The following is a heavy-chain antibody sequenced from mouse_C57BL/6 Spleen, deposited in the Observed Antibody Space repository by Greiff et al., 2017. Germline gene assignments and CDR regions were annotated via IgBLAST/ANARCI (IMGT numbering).Heavy chain of an antibody. Sequence: VQLQQSGAELVKPGASVKLSCTASGFNIKDYSMHWVQQRTEQGLEWIGRIDPEDGETKSAPKFQGKATITADTSANTAYLQLSSLTAEDTADYYCARSVLLRCADYFDYWGQGTTLTVSS. CDR3: ARSVLLRCADYFDY. D-gene: IGHD1-1*01. CDR2: IDPEDGET. V-gene: IGHV14-2*01. CDR1: GFNIKDYS. J-gene: IGHJ2*01.